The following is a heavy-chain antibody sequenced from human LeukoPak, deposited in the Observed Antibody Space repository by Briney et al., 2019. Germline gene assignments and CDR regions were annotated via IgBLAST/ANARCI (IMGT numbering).Heavy chain of an antibody. V-gene: IGHV3-33*01. J-gene: IGHJ4*02. CDR1: GFTFGSHG. CDR2: IWYDGSDE. Sequence: GGSLRLSCAVSGFTFGSHGMHWVRQAPGKGLEWVSIIWYDGSDEYYADSVRGRFTISRDNSKNTLYLQMNSLRAEDTAVYYCARDGGYHSSGPFDYWGQGTLVTVSS. CDR3: ARDGGYHSSGPFDY. D-gene: IGHD3-22*01.